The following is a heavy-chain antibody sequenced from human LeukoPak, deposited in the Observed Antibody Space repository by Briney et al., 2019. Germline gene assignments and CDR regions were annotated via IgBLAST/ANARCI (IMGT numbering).Heavy chain of an antibody. CDR3: AKDRGTMIVVVIPVGTDAFDI. V-gene: IGHV3-23*01. CDR1: GFTVSSNY. J-gene: IGHJ3*02. CDR2: ISGSGGST. D-gene: IGHD3-22*01. Sequence: GGSLRLSCAASGFTVSSNYMSWVRQAPGKGLEWVSAISGSGGSTYYADSVKGRFTISRDNSKNTLYLQMNSLRAEDTAVYYCAKDRGTMIVVVIPVGTDAFDIWGQGTMVTVSS.